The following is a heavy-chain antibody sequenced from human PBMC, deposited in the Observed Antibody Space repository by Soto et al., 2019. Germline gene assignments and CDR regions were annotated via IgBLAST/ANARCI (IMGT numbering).Heavy chain of an antibody. V-gene: IGHV3-33*01. J-gene: IGHJ5*02. CDR3: ARDGRWGGGHNWFDP. Sequence: GGSLRLSCAASGFTFSSYGMHWVRQAPGKGLEWVAVIWYDGSNKYYADSVKGRFTISRDNSKNTLYLQMNSLRAEDTAVYYCARDGRWGGGHNWFDPWGQGTLVTVSS. CDR1: GFTFSSYG. CDR2: IWYDGSNK. D-gene: IGHD2-15*01.